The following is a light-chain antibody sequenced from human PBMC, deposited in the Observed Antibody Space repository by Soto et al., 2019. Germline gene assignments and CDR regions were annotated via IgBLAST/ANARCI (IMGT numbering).Light chain of an antibody. CDR2: GAS. J-gene: IGKJ3*01. Sequence: EIVLTQSPGTLSLSPGERATLSCRASQIVSSNLAWYQQKPGQAPRLLIYGASTRATDIPARFSGSGSGTEFTLTISSLQSEDFAIYYCQQYNNWPPEITFGPGTKVDIK. CDR3: QQYNNWPPEIT. V-gene: IGKV3-15*01. CDR1: QIVSSN.